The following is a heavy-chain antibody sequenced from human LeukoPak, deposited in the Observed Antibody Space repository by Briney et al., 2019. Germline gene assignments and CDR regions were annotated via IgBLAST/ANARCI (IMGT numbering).Heavy chain of an antibody. CDR3: AKDPSGRFGAFDP. CDR1: GFTFSSYA. V-gene: IGHV3-30-3*01. D-gene: IGHD3-16*01. J-gene: IGHJ5*02. CDR2: ISYDGSNK. Sequence: PGGSLRLSCAASGFTFSSYAMHWVRQAPGKGLEWVAVISYDGSNKYYADSVKGRFTISRDNSKNTLYLQMNSLRAEDTAVYYCAKDPSGRFGAFDPWGQGTLVTVSS.